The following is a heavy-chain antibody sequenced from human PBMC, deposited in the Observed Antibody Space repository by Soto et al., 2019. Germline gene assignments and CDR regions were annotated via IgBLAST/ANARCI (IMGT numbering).Heavy chain of an antibody. J-gene: IGHJ4*02. CDR1: GFTFSSYE. CDR2: IHINVDTT. V-gene: IGHV3-48*03. Sequence: GGSLRLSCAASGFTFSSYEMMWVRQAPGKGLEWVSYIHINVDTTYYADSVKGRFTISRDNAKNSMYLQMNSLRAGDTAVYYCATSLSGYFYNYWGQGTLVTVSS. D-gene: IGHD3-22*01. CDR3: ATSLSGYFYNY.